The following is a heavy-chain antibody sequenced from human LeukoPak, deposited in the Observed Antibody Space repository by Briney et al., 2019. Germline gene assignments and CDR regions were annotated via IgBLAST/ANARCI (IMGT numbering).Heavy chain of an antibody. D-gene: IGHD3-22*01. J-gene: IGHJ4*02. V-gene: IGHV3-23*01. CDR3: AKRYYYDSSGYSFDY. CDR1: GFTFSSYG. CDR2: ISGSGGST. Sequence: GGSLRLSCAASGFTFSSYGMSWVRQAPGKGLEWVSAISGSGGSTYYADSVKGRFTISRDNSKNTLYLQMNSLRAEDTAVYYCAKRYYYDSSGYSFDYWGQGTLVTVSS.